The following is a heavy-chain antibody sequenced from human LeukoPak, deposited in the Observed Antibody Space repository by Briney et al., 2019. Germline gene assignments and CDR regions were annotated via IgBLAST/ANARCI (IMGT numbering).Heavy chain of an antibody. V-gene: IGHV3-23*01. CDR3: AHGSMYQLDY. Sequence: GGSLRLSCAASGFTFSSHGMSWVRQAPGKGLEWVSGIVGGAGGTYYADSVKGRFTISGDNSKNTLYLQMNSLRAEDTAVYYCAHGSMYQLDYWGQGTLVTVSS. CDR2: IVGGAGGT. CDR1: GFTFSSHG. D-gene: IGHD2-2*01. J-gene: IGHJ4*02.